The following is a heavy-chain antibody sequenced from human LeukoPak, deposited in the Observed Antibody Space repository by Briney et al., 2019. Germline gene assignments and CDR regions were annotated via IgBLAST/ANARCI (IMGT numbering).Heavy chain of an antibody. Sequence: QPGGSLRLSCAASGFTFSRDWMHWVRQAPGKGLVWVSRISDDGSITTYADSVQGRFTISRENAKNTVYLQMNSLRAEDRAVYYGARSIGYVESWGEGTLVTASS. CDR3: ARSIGYVES. V-gene: IGHV3-74*03. D-gene: IGHD5-18*01. CDR2: ISDDGSIT. CDR1: GFTFSRDW. J-gene: IGHJ5*02.